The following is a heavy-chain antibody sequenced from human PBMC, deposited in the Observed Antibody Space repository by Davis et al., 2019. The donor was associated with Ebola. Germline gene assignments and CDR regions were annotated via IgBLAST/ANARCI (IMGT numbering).Heavy chain of an antibody. D-gene: IGHD3-22*01. CDR1: GFTFSSYW. J-gene: IGHJ3*02. V-gene: IGHV3-7*01. CDR2: IKQDGSEK. CDR3: ARPRPRGKVVIAFDI. Sequence: GESLKISCAASGFTFSSYWMSWVRQAPGKGLEWVANIKQDGSEKYYVDSVKGRFTISRDNAKNSLYLQMNSLRAEDTAVYYCARPRPRGKVVIAFDIWGQGTMVTVSS.